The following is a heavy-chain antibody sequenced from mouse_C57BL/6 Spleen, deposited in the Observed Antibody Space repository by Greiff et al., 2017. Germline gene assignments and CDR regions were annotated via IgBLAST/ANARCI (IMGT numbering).Heavy chain of an antibody. CDR3: ARGIYDWDY. J-gene: IGHJ2*01. CDR1: GFTFSDYG. Sequence: DVMLVESGGGLVKPGGSLKLSCAASGFTFSDYGMHWVRQAPEKGLEWVAYISSGSSTIYYADTVKGRFTISRDNAKNTLFLQMTSLRSEDTARYYCARGIYDWDYWGQGTTLTVSS. V-gene: IGHV5-17*01. D-gene: IGHD2-3*01. CDR2: ISSGSSTI.